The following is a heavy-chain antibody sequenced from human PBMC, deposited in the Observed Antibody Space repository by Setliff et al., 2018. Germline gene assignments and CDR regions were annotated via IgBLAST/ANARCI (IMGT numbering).Heavy chain of an antibody. J-gene: IGHJ5*02. CDR3: ARAPQYSNFWYALSWFDP. D-gene: IGHD3-3*01. CDR2: ISHSGDP. V-gene: IGHV4-34*01. CDR1: GGSFSGYH. Sequence: NPSETLSLTCAVYGGSFSGYHWSWIRQPPGKGLKWIGEISHSGDPNYNPSLKSRVTISLDTSKNQFSLKLTSVTAADTAVYYCARAPQYSNFWYALSWFDPWGQGTLVTVSS.